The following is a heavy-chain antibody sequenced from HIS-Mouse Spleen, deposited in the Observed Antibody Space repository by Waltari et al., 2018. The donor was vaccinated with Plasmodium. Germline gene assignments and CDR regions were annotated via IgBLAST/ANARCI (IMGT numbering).Heavy chain of an antibody. CDR1: GFPVSSYW. J-gene: IGHJ2*01. Sequence: EVQLVESGGGLVQHGGYLRRSCAASGFPVSSYWMSWVRQAPGKGLEWVANIKQDGSEKYYVDSVKGRFTISRDNAKNSLYLQMNSLRAEDTAVYYCASSWYWYFDLWGRGTLVTVSS. V-gene: IGHV3-7*01. CDR2: IKQDGSEK. D-gene: IGHD6-13*01. CDR3: ASSWYWYFDL.